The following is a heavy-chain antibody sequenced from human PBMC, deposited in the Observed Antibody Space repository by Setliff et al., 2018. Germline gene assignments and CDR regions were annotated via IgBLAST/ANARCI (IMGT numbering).Heavy chain of an antibody. D-gene: IGHD3-3*01. Sequence: GGSLRLSCAASGFTFSSLWMSWVRQAPGKGLEWVANINQGGGEQFYVDSVKGRFTISRDNAKNSLYLQMNGLRAEDTAVYYCARDVYDFRTGLADPWGQGTLVTVSS. CDR2: INQGGGEQ. CDR1: GFTFSSLW. J-gene: IGHJ5*02. CDR3: ARDVYDFRTGLADP. V-gene: IGHV3-7*01.